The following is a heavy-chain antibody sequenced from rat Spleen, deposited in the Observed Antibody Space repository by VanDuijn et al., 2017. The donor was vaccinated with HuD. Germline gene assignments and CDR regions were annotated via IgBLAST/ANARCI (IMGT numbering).Heavy chain of an antibody. Sequence: EVQLVESGGDLVQPGRSVKLSCAASGFTFSNYGMAWVRQAPKKGLEWVAFISFDGGITDYRDPVKGRFTISRDNAKNTLYLQMDSLTSEDTATYYCATGYSSVHWGQGVMVTVSS. CDR2: ISFDGGIT. J-gene: IGHJ2*01. V-gene: IGHV5S13*01. D-gene: IGHD1-2*01. CDR3: ATGYSSVH. CDR1: GFTFSNYG.